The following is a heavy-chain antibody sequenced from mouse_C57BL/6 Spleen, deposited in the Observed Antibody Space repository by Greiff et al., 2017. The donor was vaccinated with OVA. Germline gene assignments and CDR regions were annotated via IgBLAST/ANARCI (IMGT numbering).Heavy chain of an antibody. Sequence: DVHLVESGGGLVQPKGSLKLSCAASGFSFNTYAMNWVRQAPGKGLEWVARIRSKSNNDATYYADSVKDRFTISRDDSESMLYLQMNNLKTEDTAMYYCVRQWPGAMDYWGQGTSVTVSS. J-gene: IGHJ4*01. V-gene: IGHV10-1*01. CDR1: GFSFNTYA. CDR2: IRSKSNNDAT. CDR3: VRQWPGAMDY.